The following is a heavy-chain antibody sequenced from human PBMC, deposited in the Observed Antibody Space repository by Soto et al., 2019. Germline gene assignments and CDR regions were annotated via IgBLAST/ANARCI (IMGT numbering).Heavy chain of an antibody. CDR1: GGSISSGGYY. D-gene: IGHD6-13*01. CDR3: ARGVIIAAAGTLGRQPLDY. J-gene: IGHJ4*02. CDR2: IYYSGST. Sequence: QVQLQESGPGLVKPSQTLSLTCTVSGGSISSGGYYWSWIRQHPGKGLEWIGYIYYSGSTYYNPYRKVRVTTSVDTYKNQLSLKLSSVSAADTAVYYCARGVIIAAAGTLGRQPLDYWGQGTLVTVSS. V-gene: IGHV4-31*03.